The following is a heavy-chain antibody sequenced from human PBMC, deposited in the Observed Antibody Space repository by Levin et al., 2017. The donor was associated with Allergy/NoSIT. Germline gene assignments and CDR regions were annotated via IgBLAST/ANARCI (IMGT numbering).Heavy chain of an antibody. CDR1: GFTFNSYE. J-gene: IGHJ4*02. D-gene: IGHD3-16*02. CDR3: ATGLGDYIWGNYPIY. Sequence: GESLKISCAASGFTFNSYEMNWVRQAPGKGLECVSYISSGGVTIYYADSVKGRFTISRDNAKKSLYLQMDSLRAEDTAIYYCATGLGDYIWGNYPIYWGQGTLVTVSS. V-gene: IGHV3-48*03. CDR2: ISSGGVTI.